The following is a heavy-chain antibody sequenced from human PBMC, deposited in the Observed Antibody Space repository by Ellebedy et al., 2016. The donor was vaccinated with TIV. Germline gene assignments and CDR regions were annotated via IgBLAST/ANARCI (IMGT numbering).Heavy chain of an antibody. Sequence: GGSLRLSXAASGFTFSRYWMSRVRQAPGKGLEWVANIKQDGSERYYVDSVKGRFTISRDNAKNSLYLQMNSLRAEDTAVYYCARRYFDYWGQGTLVTVSS. CDR1: GFTFSRYW. CDR3: ARRYFDY. CDR2: IKQDGSER. V-gene: IGHV3-7*03. J-gene: IGHJ4*02.